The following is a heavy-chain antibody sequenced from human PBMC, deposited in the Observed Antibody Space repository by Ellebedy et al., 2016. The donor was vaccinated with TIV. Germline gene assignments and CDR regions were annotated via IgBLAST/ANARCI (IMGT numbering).Heavy chain of an antibody. J-gene: IGHJ6*02. V-gene: IGHV4-59*01. D-gene: IGHD5-18*01. CDR1: GGSISSYY. CDR3: ARDLGRYSYGTKYYYYGMDV. Sequence: SETLSLTCTVSGGSISSYYWSWIRKSPGKGLEWIGYIYYSGSTSYNPSLKSRVTISVDTSKSQFSLRLNSVTAADTAGYYCARDLGRYSYGTKYYYYGMDVWGHGTTVTVSS. CDR2: IYYSGST.